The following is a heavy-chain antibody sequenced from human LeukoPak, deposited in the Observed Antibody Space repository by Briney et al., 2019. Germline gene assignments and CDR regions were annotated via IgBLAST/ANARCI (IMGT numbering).Heavy chain of an antibody. CDR1: GFTFSSYS. J-gene: IGHJ4*02. D-gene: IGHD4-11*01. Sequence: GGSLRLSCAASGFTFSSYSMNWVRQAPGKGLEWVSSISSSSSYIYYADSVKGRFTISRDNAKNSLYLQMNSLRAEDTAVYYCARGTTVTTKNFDYWGQGTLVTVSS. CDR3: ARGTTVTTKNFDY. V-gene: IGHV3-21*01. CDR2: ISSSSSYI.